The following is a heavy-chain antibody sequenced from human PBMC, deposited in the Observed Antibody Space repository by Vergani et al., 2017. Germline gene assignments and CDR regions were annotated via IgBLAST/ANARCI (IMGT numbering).Heavy chain of an antibody. CDR1: GFTFSSYA. CDR2: ISSNGGST. J-gene: IGHJ3*02. V-gene: IGHV3-64D*06. CDR3: ARDKGRYCSSTSCYNYAFDI. D-gene: IGHD2-2*02. Sequence: EVQLVESGGGLVQPGGSLRLSCSASGFTFSSYAMHWVRQAPGKGLEYVSAISSNGGSTYYADSVKGRFTISRDNSKNTLYLQMSSLRAEDTAVYYCARDKGRYCSSTSCYNYAFDIWGQGTMVTVSS.